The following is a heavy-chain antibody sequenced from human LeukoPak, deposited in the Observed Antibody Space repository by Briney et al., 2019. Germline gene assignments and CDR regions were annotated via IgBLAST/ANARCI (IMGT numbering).Heavy chain of an antibody. CDR3: ARETPASRRPGAFDI. D-gene: IGHD6-6*01. Sequence: SETLSLTCTVSGGSISSGDYYWSWIRQPPGKGLEWIGYIYYSGSTSYNPSLKSRVTILVDTSKNQFSLKLSSVTAADTAVYYCARETPASRRPGAFDIWGQGTMVTVSS. J-gene: IGHJ3*02. CDR2: IYYSGST. V-gene: IGHV4-30-4*08. CDR1: GGSISSGDYY.